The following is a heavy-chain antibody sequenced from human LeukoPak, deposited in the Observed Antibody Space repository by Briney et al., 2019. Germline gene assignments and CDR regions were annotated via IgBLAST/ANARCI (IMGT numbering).Heavy chain of an antibody. D-gene: IGHD5-18*01. J-gene: IGHJ4*02. V-gene: IGHV3-21*01. CDR1: GFTFGSYS. Sequence: GGSLRLSCAASGFTFGSYSMNWVRQAPGKGLEWVSSISSSSSYIYYADSVKGRFTISRDNAKNSLYLQMNSLRAEDTAVYYCASDVDTAMVMNYWGQGTLVTVSS. CDR3: ASDVDTAMVMNY. CDR2: ISSSSSYI.